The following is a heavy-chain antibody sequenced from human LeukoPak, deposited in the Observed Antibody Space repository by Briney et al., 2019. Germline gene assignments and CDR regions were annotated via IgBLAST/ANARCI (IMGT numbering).Heavy chain of an antibody. Sequence: GGSLRLSCAASGFTFSSYEMNGVRQAPGKGLEWISYISSSGSTIYYADSVKGRFTISRDNAKNSLYLQMNSLRAEDTAVYYCARTTTMATLVHWGQGTLVTVSS. CDR3: ARTTTMATLVH. J-gene: IGHJ5*02. D-gene: IGHD5-24*01. CDR1: GFTFSSYE. V-gene: IGHV3-48*03. CDR2: ISSSGSTI.